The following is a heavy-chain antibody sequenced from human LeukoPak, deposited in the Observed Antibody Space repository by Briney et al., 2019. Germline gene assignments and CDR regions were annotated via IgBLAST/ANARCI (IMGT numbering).Heavy chain of an antibody. D-gene: IGHD6-13*01. V-gene: IGHV3-74*01. J-gene: IGHJ4*01. CDR3: ANDFHIAACDY. CDR2: IKGDGSET. Sequence: GGSLRLSCAASGFTFSTHWMHWVRQAPGKGLVWVSRIKGDGSETDYADSVKGRFTISRDNAKNTVYLQMNSLRAEDTAVYYCANDFHIAACDYWGHGTLVTVSS. CDR1: GFTFSTHW.